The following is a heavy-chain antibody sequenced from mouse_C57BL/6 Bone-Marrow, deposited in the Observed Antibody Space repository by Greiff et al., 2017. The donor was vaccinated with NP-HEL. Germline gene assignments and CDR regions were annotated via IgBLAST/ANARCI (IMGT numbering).Heavy chain of an antibody. CDR2: IDPSDSYT. Sequence: QVHVKQPGAELVKPGASVKLSCKASGYTFTSYWMQWVKQRPGQGLEWIGEIDPSDSYTNYNQKFKGKATLTVDTSSSTAYMQLSSLTSEDSAVYYCARRPRYGSSPYWYFDVWGTGTTVTVSS. D-gene: IGHD1-1*01. CDR1: GYTFTSYW. CDR3: ARRPRYGSSPYWYFDV. J-gene: IGHJ1*03. V-gene: IGHV1-50*01.